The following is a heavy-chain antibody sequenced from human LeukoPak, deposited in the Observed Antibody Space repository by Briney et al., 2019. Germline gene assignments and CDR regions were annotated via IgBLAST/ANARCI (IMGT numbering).Heavy chain of an antibody. CDR3: AKESIPDTAREIYYFDY. V-gene: IGHV3-43*02. Sequence: GGSLRLSCAASGFTFDDYAMHWVRQAPGKGLEWVSLISGDGGSTYYADSVKGRFTISRDNSKNSLYLQMNSLRTEDTALYYCAKESIPDTAREIYYFDYWGQATLVTVSS. J-gene: IGHJ4*02. D-gene: IGHD5-18*01. CDR2: ISGDGGST. CDR1: GFTFDDYA.